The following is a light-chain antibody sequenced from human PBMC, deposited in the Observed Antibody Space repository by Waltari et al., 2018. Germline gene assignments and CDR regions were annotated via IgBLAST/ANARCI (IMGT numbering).Light chain of an antibody. J-gene: IGKJ2*01. V-gene: IGKV1-39*01. CDR3: QQSYSTPFT. CDR2: ADS. CDR1: QSISSY. Sequence: DIQMTQSPSSVSASVGDRVTITCRASQSISSYLNWYQQKPGKAPKLLIYADSSLQSWVPSRFSGSGSGTDFTLTISSLLPEDFATYYYQQSYSTPFTFGQGTKVEIK.